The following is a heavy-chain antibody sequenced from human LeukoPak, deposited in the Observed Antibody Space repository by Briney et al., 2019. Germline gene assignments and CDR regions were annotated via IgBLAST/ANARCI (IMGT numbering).Heavy chain of an antibody. CDR1: GFTFSSYW. CDR2: IKQDGSER. V-gene: IGHV3-7*04. D-gene: IGHD3-10*01. Sequence: PGGSLRLSCAVSGFTFSSYWMSWVRQAPGKGLEWVANIKQDGSERYYVDSVKGRFTISRDNAKNSLYLQMNSLRAEDTAVYYCARGRISGVGAQGTLVTVSS. CDR3: ARGRISGV. J-gene: IGHJ4*02.